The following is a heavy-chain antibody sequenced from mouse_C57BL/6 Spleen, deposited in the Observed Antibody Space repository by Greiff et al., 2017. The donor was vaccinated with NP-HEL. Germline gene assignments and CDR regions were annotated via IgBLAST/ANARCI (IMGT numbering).Heavy chain of an antibody. J-gene: IGHJ4*01. CDR3: ARVHYAMDY. V-gene: IGHV5-16*01. CDR1: GFTFSDYY. CDR2: INYDGSST. Sequence: EVNVVESEGGLVQPGSSMKLSCTASGFTFSDYYMAWVRQVPEKGLEWVANINYDGSSTYYLDSLKSRFIISRDNAKNILYLQMSSLKSEDTATYYCARVHYAMDYWGQGTSVTVSS.